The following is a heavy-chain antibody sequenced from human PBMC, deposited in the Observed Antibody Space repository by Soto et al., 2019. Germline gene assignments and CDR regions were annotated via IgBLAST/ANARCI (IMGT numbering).Heavy chain of an antibody. V-gene: IGHV3-66*01. CDR1: GFTVSSNY. J-gene: IGHJ5*02. CDR3: AGVDCSSTSCYAGGGFDP. D-gene: IGHD2-2*01. Sequence: GGSLRLSCAASGFTVSSNYMSWVRQAPGKGPEWVSVIYSGGSTYYAECVKGRFTISRDNSKNTQYLQMNSLRAEDTAVYYCAGVDCSSTSCYAGGGFDPWGQGTLVTVSS. CDR2: IYSGGST.